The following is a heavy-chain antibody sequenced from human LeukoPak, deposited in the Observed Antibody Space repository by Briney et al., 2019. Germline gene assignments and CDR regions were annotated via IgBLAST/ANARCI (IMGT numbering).Heavy chain of an antibody. Sequence: GGSLRLSCAASGFTFSSYGMHWVRQAPGKGLEWVAVISHDGSNKYYADSVKGRFTISRDNSKNTLYLQMNGLRAEDTAVYYCAKDLGCSGGSCYSAFDIWGQGTMVTVSS. D-gene: IGHD2-15*01. CDR3: AKDLGCSGGSCYSAFDI. CDR1: GFTFSSYG. V-gene: IGHV3-30*18. J-gene: IGHJ3*02. CDR2: ISHDGSNK.